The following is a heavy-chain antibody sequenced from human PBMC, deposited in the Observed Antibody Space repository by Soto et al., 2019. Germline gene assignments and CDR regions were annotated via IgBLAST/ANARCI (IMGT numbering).Heavy chain of an antibody. CDR3: ARGYSSGPDY. Sequence: GGSLRLSCAASGFTFSNYAMHWVRQAPGKGLEWVAIISYDGSNKYYADSVKGRFTISRDNSKNTLYLQMNSLRAEDTAVYYCARGYSSGPDYWGQGTLVTVSS. J-gene: IGHJ4*02. D-gene: IGHD6-19*01. CDR1: GFTFSNYA. CDR2: ISYDGSNK. V-gene: IGHV3-30-3*01.